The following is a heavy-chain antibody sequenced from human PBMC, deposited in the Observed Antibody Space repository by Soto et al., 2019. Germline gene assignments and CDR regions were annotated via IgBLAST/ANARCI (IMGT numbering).Heavy chain of an antibody. CDR1: GYTFTSYG. J-gene: IGHJ6*02. CDR3: ARDRKGDYGDYEGEGLYYYYYGMDV. V-gene: IGHV1-18*01. Sequence: ASVKVSCKASGYTFTSYGISWVRQAPGQGLEWMGWISAYNGNTNYAQKLQGRVTMTTDTSTSTAYMELRSLRSDDTAVYYCARDRKGDYGDYEGEGLYYYYYGMDVWGQGTTVTVSS. CDR2: ISAYNGNT. D-gene: IGHD4-17*01.